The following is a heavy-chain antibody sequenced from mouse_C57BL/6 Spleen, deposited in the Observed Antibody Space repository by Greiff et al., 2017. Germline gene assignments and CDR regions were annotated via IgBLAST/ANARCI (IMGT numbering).Heavy chain of an antibody. CDR3: ARKEYYGSSAFDG. J-gene: IGHJ2*01. D-gene: IGHD1-1*01. CDR1: GYTFTDYN. Sequence: VQLKESGPELVKPGASVKIPCKASGYTFTDYNMDWVKQSHGKSLEWIGDINPNNGGTIYNQKFKGKATLTADKSSSTAYMELRSLTSEDTAVDNSARKEYYGSSAFDGWGPGTTVTVSS. V-gene: IGHV1-18*01. CDR2: INPNNGGT.